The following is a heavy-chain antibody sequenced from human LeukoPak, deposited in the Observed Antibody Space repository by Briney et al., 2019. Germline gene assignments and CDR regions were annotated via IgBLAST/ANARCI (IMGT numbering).Heavy chain of an antibody. V-gene: IGHV4-39*01. CDR1: GGSISSSSHY. CDR2: IYYSGST. D-gene: IGHD6-19*01. Sequence: SETLSLTCTVPGGSISSSSHYWGWIRQPPGKGLEWIGSIYYSGSTYYNPSLKSRVTISVDTSKNQFSLKLTSVTAADTAVYYCARLSGWYHYWGQGTLVTVSS. J-gene: IGHJ4*02. CDR3: ARLSGWYHY.